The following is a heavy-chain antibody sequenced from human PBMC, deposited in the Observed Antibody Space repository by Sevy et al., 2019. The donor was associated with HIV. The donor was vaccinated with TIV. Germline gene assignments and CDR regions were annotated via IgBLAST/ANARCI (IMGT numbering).Heavy chain of an antibody. Sequence: ASVKVSCKTSGYRFMSFGISWVRQAPGQGLEWVGWVSTFNGDTNTAPGLQGRVTMTTDTSTSTAYLELRSLRSDDTAVYYCARAPSGSQGPGQYFHYWGQGTLVTVSS. CDR2: VSTFNGDT. J-gene: IGHJ1*01. V-gene: IGHV1-18*01. CDR1: GYRFMSFG. D-gene: IGHD1-26*01. CDR3: ARAPSGSQGPGQYFHY.